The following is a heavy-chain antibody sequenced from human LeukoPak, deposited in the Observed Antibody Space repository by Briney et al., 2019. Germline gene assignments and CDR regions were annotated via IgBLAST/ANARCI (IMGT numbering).Heavy chain of an antibody. CDR2: ISSSSSYI. V-gene: IGHV3-21*01. D-gene: IGHD2-2*01. CDR3: ATLSTPTFQLKAFDI. Sequence: GGSLRLSCAASGFTVSSNYMSWVRQAPGKGLEWVSSISSSSSYIYYADSVKGRFTISRDNAKNSLYLQMNSLRAEDTAVYYCATLSTPTFQLKAFDIWGQGTMVTVSS. CDR1: GFTVSSNY. J-gene: IGHJ3*02.